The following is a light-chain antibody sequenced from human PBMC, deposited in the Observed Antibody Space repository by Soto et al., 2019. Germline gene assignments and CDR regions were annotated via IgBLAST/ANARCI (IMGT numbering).Light chain of an antibody. J-gene: IGLJ2*01. CDR1: SNDVGGYNY. V-gene: IGLV2-14*01. Sequence: QSVLTQPASVSGSPGQSITIPCTGTSNDVGGYNYVSWYQQHPGKVPKLIIYGVSNRPSGLSDRFFGSKSGNTASLTISGLQAEDEAVYYCSSYTTSSTLTFGGGTKLTVL. CDR3: SSYTTSSTLT. CDR2: GVS.